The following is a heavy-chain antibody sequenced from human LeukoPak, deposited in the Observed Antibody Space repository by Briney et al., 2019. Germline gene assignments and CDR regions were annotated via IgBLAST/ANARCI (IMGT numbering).Heavy chain of an antibody. CDR3: ARGEYMYGHEIDH. D-gene: IGHD2-8*01. CDR2: MNPDNGNT. V-gene: IGHV1-8*01. J-gene: IGHJ4*02. CDR1: GYTFTRFE. Sequence: ASVKVSCKNSGYTFTRFEINWLSQATGQGLEWMGWMNPDNGNTDYAQKFQGRVTMTRNTSIDTVYLELSNLRSEDTAVYYCARGEYMYGHEIDHWGQGTLVTVSS.